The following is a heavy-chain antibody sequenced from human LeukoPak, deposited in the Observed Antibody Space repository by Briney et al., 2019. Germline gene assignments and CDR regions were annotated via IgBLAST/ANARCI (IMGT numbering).Heavy chain of an antibody. V-gene: IGHV4-38-2*01. J-gene: IGHJ4*02. D-gene: IGHD2-15*01. CDR3: AAYCSGGSCYSDSDN. CDR1: GYSISSGYY. CDR2: INHSGST. Sequence: PSETLSLTCAVSGYSISSGYYWGWIRQPPGKGLEWIGSINHSGSTYYNPSLKSRVTISVDTSKNQFSLKLSSVTAADTAVYYCAAYCSGGSCYSDSDNWGQGTLVTVSS.